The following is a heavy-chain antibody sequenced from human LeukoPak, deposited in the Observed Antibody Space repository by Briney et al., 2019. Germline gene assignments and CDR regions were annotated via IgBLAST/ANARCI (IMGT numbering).Heavy chain of an antibody. J-gene: IGHJ3*02. D-gene: IGHD5-24*01. CDR2: IYYSGST. CDR3: ARAKFNGHNENAFDI. CDR1: GGSISSGGYY. V-gene: IGHV4-31*03. Sequence: SQTLSLTCTVSGGSISSGGYYWSWIRQHPGKGLEWIGYIYYSGSTYYNPSLKSRITMSVDTSKHQFSLKLNSVTAADTAVYYCARAKFNGHNENAFDIWGQGTMVTVSS.